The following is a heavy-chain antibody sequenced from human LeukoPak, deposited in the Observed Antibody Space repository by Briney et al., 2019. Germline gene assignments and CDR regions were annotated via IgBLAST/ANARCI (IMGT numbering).Heavy chain of an antibody. V-gene: IGHV3-48*01. CDR1: GFTFTSYT. CDR2: ISSSSSTM. CDR3: ARGPLGYCSSTSCHRAFDY. Sequence: GGSLRLSCAASGFTFTSYTMNSVRAALGEGLEWVSYISSSSSTMYYADSVKGRFTISRDNAKNSLYLQLNSLRAEDTAVYCCARGPLGYCSSTSCHRAFDYWGQGTLVTVSS. D-gene: IGHD2-2*01. J-gene: IGHJ4*02.